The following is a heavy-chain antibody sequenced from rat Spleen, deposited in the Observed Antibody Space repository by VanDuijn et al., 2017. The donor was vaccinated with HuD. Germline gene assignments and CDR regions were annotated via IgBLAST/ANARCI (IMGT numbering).Heavy chain of an antibody. J-gene: IGHJ2*01. V-gene: IGHV5-25*01. CDR2: ISTGGGNT. CDR3: TTEGYYGPPGDY. Sequence: EVQLVESGGGLVQPGRSMKLSCAASGFTFSNYGMAWVRQTPTKGLEWVASISTGGGNTYYRDSVKGRFTISRDNAKSTLYLQMDSLRSEDTATYYCTTEGYYGPPGDYWGQGVMVTVSS. CDR1: GFTFSNYG. D-gene: IGHD1-7*01.